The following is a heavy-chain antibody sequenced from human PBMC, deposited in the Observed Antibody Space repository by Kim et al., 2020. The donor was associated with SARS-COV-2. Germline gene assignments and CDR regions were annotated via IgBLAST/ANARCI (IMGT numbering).Heavy chain of an antibody. Sequence: STYDADSVKGRFNISRDTSKNTLYLQMNSLGAEDTAVYYCARDLGDYGVDVWGQGTTVTVSS. V-gene: IGHV3-66*01. CDR3: ARDLGDYGVDV. CDR2: ST. J-gene: IGHJ6*02.